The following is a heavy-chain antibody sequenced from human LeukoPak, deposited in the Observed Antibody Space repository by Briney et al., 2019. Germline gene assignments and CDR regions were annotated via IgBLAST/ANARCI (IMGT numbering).Heavy chain of an antibody. CDR2: ISSSSSYI. V-gene: IGHV3-21*01. D-gene: IGHD3-10*01. CDR1: GFTFSSYS. Sequence: PGGSLRLSCAASGFTFSSYSMNWVRQAPGKGLEWVSSISSSSSYIYYADSVKGRFTISRDNAKNSLYLQMNSLRAEDTAVYYCASMVRGVMWYFDYWGRGTLVTVSS. CDR3: ASMVRGVMWYFDY. J-gene: IGHJ4*02.